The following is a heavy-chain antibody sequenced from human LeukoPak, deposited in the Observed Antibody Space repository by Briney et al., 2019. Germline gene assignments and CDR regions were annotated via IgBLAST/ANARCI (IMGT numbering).Heavy chain of an antibody. CDR1: GFTFSSYG. V-gene: IGHV3-33*01. J-gene: IGHJ4*02. D-gene: IGHD5-24*01. Sequence: HPGGSLRLSCAASGFTFSSYGFHWVRQAPGKGLEWVAVIWSDGSYKYYADSVKGRFTISRDDSKNTLYLQMNSLRAEDTAVYFCARDFSLQLFDYWGQGPLVTVFS. CDR2: IWSDGSYK. CDR3: ARDFSLQLFDY.